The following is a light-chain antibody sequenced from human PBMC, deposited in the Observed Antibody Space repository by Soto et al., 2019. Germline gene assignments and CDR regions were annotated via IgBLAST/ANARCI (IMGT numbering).Light chain of an antibody. V-gene: IGKV4-1*01. J-gene: IGKJ1*01. Sequence: DIVMTQSPDSLAVSLGERATVNCKSSQSVLHRSSNKNFLAWDQQKPGQPPKLLISWASTRESGVPDRFSGSGSETDFALTISSLQAEDVAVYFCQHYYNTPWTFGQGTKVEIK. CDR1: QSVLHRSSNKNF. CDR2: WAS. CDR3: QHYYNTPWT.